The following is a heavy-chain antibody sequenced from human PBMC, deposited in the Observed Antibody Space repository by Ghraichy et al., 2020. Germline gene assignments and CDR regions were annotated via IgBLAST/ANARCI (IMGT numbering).Heavy chain of an antibody. J-gene: IGHJ6*02. Sequence: LSLTCAATGTTLSDYYLSWVRQAPGKGLEWLSYISPSGMSISYADSVKGRFTISRDNAKNSLYLQMNSLRAEDTALYYCASRGASHYYNGMDVWGQGTTVTVSS. CDR2: ISPSGMSI. CDR1: GTTLSDYY. V-gene: IGHV3-11*01. CDR3: ASRGASHYYNGMDV.